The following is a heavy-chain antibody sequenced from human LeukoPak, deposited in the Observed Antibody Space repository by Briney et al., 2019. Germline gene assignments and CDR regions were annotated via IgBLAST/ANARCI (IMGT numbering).Heavy chain of an antibody. V-gene: IGHV1-8*03. CDR3: AKDGGSLGEVRD. CDR1: GYTFTSYD. J-gene: IGHJ4*02. D-gene: IGHD3-16*01. CDR2: MNPNSGNT. Sequence: GASVKVSCKASGYTFTSYDINWVRQATGQGLEWMGWMNPNSGNTGYAQKFQGRVTITRNTSISTAYMELSSLRSEDTAVYYCAKDGGSLGEVRDWGQGTLVTVSS.